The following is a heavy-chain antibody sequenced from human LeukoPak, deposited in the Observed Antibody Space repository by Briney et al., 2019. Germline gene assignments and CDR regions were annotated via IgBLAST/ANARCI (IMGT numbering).Heavy chain of an antibody. CDR3: ARGTSYRWQQLASFDS. V-gene: IGHV4-59*01. D-gene: IGHD6-13*01. CDR2: IYYSGST. CDR1: RGSISTYY. J-gene: IGHJ4*02. Sequence: SETLSLTCTVSRGSISTYYWSWIRQPPGKGLEWIGYIYYSGSTNYNPSLKSRVTISVDTSKNQFSLKLSSVTAADTAVYYCARGTSYRWQQLASFDSWGQGTLVTVSS.